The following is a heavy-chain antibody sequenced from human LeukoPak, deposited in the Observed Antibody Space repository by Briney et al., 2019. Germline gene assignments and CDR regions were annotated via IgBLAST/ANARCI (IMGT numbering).Heavy chain of an antibody. V-gene: IGHV3-74*01. CDR1: GFTFSSYW. Sequence: PGGSLRLSCAASGFTFSSYWMHWVRQAPGKGLVWVSRINSDGSSTSYADSVKGRFTISRDNAKNTLYLQMNSLRAEDTAVYYCARVVGDCWYFDYWGQGTLVTVSS. CDR2: INSDGSST. D-gene: IGHD2-21*02. J-gene: IGHJ4*02. CDR3: ARVVGDCWYFDY.